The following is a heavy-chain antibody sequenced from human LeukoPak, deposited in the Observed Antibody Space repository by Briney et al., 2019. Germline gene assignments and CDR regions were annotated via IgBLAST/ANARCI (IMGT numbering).Heavy chain of an antibody. J-gene: IGHJ5*02. CDR3: AKAGHTGPWFDP. Sequence: SVKVSCKASGGTFSSYAISWVRQAPGQGLEWMGGIIPIFGTANYAQKFQGRVTITADESTSTAYMELSSLRSEDTAVYYCAKAGHTGPWFDPWGQGTLVTVSS. D-gene: IGHD6-19*01. CDR1: GGTFSSYA. V-gene: IGHV1-69*13. CDR2: IIPIFGTA.